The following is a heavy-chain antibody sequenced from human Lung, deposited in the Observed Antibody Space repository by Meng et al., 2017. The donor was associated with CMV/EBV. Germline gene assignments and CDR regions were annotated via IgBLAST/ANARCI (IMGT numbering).Heavy chain of an antibody. J-gene: IGHJ4*02. CDR3: TDTGPLTPN. CDR2: IKTRVSGGTA. CDR1: GFPFNKAW. V-gene: IGHV3-15*01. D-gene: IGHD1-14*01. Sequence: GESLKISCATSGFPFNKAWMNWVRQAPGKGLEWVGRIKTRVSGGTADYAASVKGRFTISRDDSKKILFLQMNSLKSEDTAVYYCTDTGPLTPNWGQGTRVTVSS.